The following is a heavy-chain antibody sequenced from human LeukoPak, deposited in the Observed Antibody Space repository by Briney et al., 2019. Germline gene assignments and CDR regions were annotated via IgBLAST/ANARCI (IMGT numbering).Heavy chain of an antibody. CDR2: IYLGGPDS. CDR1: GSSITSYW. V-gene: IGHV5-51*01. D-gene: IGHD6-13*01. J-gene: IGHJ4*02. Sequence: GESLKISCKASGSSITSYWIGWVRQVPGKGLEWMGNIYLGGPDSRYRPSFQGQVTISADKSITTAYLQWSSLKASDTAIYYCARRGHGSSWYYFDYWGQGTLVTVSS. CDR3: ARRGHGSSWYYFDY.